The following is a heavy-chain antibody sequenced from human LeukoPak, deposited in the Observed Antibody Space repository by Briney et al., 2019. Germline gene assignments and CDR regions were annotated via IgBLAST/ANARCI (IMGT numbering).Heavy chain of an antibody. Sequence: SQTLPLTCTVSGGSISSGGYYWSWIRQHPGKGLEWIGYIYYSGSTYYNPSLKSRVTISVDTSKNQFSLKLSSVTAADTAVYYCARGGVLWFGELVWFDPWGQGTLVTVSS. J-gene: IGHJ5*02. CDR1: GGSISSGGYY. D-gene: IGHD3-10*01. V-gene: IGHV4-31*03. CDR3: ARGGVLWFGELVWFDP. CDR2: IYYSGST.